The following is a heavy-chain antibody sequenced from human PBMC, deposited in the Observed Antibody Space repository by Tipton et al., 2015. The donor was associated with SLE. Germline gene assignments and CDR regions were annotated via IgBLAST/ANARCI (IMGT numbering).Heavy chain of an antibody. J-gene: IGHJ4*02. CDR2: IYYSGST. D-gene: IGHD1-26*01. V-gene: IGHV4-59*12. Sequence: TLSLTCTVSGGSISSYYWSWIRQPPGKGLEWIGYIYYSGSTNYNPSLKSRVTISVDTSKNQFSLQLNSVTPEDTAVYYCARAWEQRVLDYWGQGTLVTVSS. CDR1: GGSISSYY. CDR3: ARAWEQRVLDY.